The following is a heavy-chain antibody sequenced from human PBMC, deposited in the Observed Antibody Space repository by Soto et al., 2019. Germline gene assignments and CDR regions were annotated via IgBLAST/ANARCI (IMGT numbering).Heavy chain of an antibody. Sequence: AASVKVSCKASGGTFSSYAISCVRPAPGQGLEWMGGIIPIFGTANYAQKSQGRVTITADESTSTAYMELSSLRSEDTAVYYCARVNSSGYYPFDYWGQGTLVTVSS. CDR1: GGTFSSYA. J-gene: IGHJ4*02. D-gene: IGHD3-22*01. CDR2: IIPIFGTA. CDR3: ARVNSSGYYPFDY. V-gene: IGHV1-69*13.